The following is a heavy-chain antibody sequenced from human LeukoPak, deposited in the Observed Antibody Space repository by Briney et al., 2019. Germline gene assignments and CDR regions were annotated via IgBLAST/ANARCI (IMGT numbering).Heavy chain of an antibody. J-gene: IGHJ4*02. CDR3: ARRRCSSTSCFFDY. D-gene: IGHD2-2*01. CDR2: ISGSGGST. V-gene: IGHV3-23*01. Sequence: GGSLRLSCAASGFTFSSYAMSWVRQAPGKGLEWVSAISGSGGSTYYADSVKSRFTISRDNSKNTLYLQMNSLRAEDTAVFYCARRRCSSTSCFFDYWGQGTLVTVSS. CDR1: GFTFSSYA.